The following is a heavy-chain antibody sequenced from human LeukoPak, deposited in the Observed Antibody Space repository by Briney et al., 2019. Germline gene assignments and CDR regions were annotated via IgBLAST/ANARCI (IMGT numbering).Heavy chain of an antibody. Sequence: ASVKVSCTASVCTLTSYGISWVRQAPGQGLEWMGWISAYNGNTNYAQKLQGRVTMTTDTSTSTAYMELRSLRSDDTAVYYCARDKVATDSGDYYYYGLDVWGQGTTVTVSS. CDR3: ARDKVATDSGDYYYYGLDV. D-gene: IGHD5-12*01. J-gene: IGHJ6*02. CDR2: ISAYNGNT. V-gene: IGHV1-18*01. CDR1: VCTLTSYG.